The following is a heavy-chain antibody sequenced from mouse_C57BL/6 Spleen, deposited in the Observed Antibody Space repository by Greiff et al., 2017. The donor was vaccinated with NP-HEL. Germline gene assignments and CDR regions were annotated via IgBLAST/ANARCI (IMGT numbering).Heavy chain of an antibody. CDR3: ASNDGYYLFAY. J-gene: IGHJ3*01. D-gene: IGHD2-3*01. V-gene: IGHV5-17*01. CDR1: GFTFSDYG. CDR2: ISSGSSTI. Sequence: EVKLVESGGGLVKPGGSLKLSCAASGFTFSDYGMHWVRQAPEKGLEWVAYISSGSSTIYYADTVKGRFTISRDNAKNTLFLQMTSLRSEDTAMYYCASNDGYYLFAYWGQGTLVTVS.